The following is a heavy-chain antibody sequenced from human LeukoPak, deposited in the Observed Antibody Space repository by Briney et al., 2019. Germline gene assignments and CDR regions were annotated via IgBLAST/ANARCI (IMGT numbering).Heavy chain of an antibody. CDR1: DGFINGYY. V-gene: IGHV4-4*07. Sequence: PSETLSLTCSISDGFINGYYWTWIRPPPGKGLEWIGRLYSSGTTYYNPSLQSRVTMSLDTSKTQFSLDLSSVTAADTAVYYCARGVSAVTVDSWGQGTLVTVSS. CDR3: ARGVSAVTVDS. D-gene: IGHD4-17*01. J-gene: IGHJ4*02. CDR2: LYSSGTT.